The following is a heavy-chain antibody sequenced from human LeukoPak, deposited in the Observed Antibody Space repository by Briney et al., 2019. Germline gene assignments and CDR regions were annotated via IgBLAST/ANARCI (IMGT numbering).Heavy chain of an antibody. Sequence: GGSLRLSCAASGFTFSSYSMNWVRQAPGKGLEWVSSISSSSSYIYYADSVKGRFTISGDNAKNSLYLQMNSLRAEDTAVYYCARALQLVGVMDVWGQGTTVTVSS. CDR2: ISSSSSYI. CDR3: ARALQLVGVMDV. D-gene: IGHD6-13*01. V-gene: IGHV3-21*01. J-gene: IGHJ6*02. CDR1: GFTFSSYS.